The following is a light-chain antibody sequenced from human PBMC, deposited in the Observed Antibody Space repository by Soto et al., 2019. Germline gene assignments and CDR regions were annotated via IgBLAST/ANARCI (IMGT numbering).Light chain of an antibody. Sequence: QSVLTQPASVSGSPGQSISISCTGTSSDVGGYSHVSWYQQHPGKAPKVMIYDVSNRPSGVSNRFSGSKSGNTAFLTISGLQAEDEADFYCSAFTSSKTYVFGTGTKVTVL. CDR3: SAFTSSKTYV. V-gene: IGLV2-14*03. CDR2: DVS. CDR1: SSDVGGYSH. J-gene: IGLJ1*01.